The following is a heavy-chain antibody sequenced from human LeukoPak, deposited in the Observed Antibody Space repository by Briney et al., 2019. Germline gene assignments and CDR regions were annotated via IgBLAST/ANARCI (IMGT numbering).Heavy chain of an antibody. V-gene: IGHV3-21*01. Sequence: PGGSLRLSCAASGFTFSSYSMNWVRQAPGKGLEWVSSISSSSSYIYYADSVKGRFTISRDNAKNSLYLQMNSLRAEDTAVYYCARDDLRGYSGYDDEAIDWGQGTLVTVSS. CDR2: ISSSSSYI. J-gene: IGHJ4*02. CDR1: GFTFSSYS. CDR3: ARDDLRGYSGYDDEAID. D-gene: IGHD5-12*01.